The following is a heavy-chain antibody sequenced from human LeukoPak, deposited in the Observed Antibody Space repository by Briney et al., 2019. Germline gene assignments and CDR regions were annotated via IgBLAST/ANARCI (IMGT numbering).Heavy chain of an antibody. CDR1: GYTFNDYY. J-gene: IGHJ5*02. CDR2: INPDSGGT. D-gene: IGHD5-12*01. Sequence: ASVKVSCNASGYTFNDYYIHWVRQAPGQGLEWMGWINPDSGGTNYAQKFQGRVTMTRDTSISTVYMELSRLTYDDTAVFYCTREARAGNWFDPWGQGTPVTVSS. V-gene: IGHV1-2*02. CDR3: TREARAGNWFDP.